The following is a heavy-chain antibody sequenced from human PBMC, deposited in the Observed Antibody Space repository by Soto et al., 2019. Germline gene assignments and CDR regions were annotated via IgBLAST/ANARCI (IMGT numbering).Heavy chain of an antibody. J-gene: IGHJ4*02. Sequence: QVQLQESGPGLVKPSGTLSLTCAVSSGSVFSSNWWSWVRLPPGKGLEWIGETRNSGGANYNPSLKSRITITGDRSRNPIFPELNSVTAADTAVYYWASHLGMAGTRGFDHWGLGTLVTVSS. CDR3: ASHLGMAGTRGFDH. CDR1: SGSVFSSNW. CDR2: TRNSGGA. V-gene: IGHV4-4*02. D-gene: IGHD6-19*01.